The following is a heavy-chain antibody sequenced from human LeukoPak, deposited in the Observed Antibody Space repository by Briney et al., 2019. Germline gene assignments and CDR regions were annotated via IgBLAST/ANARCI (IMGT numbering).Heavy chain of an antibody. CDR2: INNDGSRT. V-gene: IGHV3-74*03. CDR3: ARVRGAAGTGVFDL. Sequence: GGSLRLSCEASGFTLTSYWMHWVRQPAEKGLVWVSRINNDGSRTTYADYVKGRFTISRDDAKNTLYLQMNGLRAEDTGVYYCARVRGAAGTGVFDLWGQGIRVMVSS. CDR1: GFTLTSYW. D-gene: IGHD3-10*01. J-gene: IGHJ3*01.